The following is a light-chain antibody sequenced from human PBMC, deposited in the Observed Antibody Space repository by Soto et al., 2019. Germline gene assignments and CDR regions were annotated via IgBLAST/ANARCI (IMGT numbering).Light chain of an antibody. V-gene: IGLV1-44*01. CDR1: SSNIGTNT. CDR3: AAWDDSLNGFYV. Sequence: QSVLTQPPSASGTPGQRGTISCSGSSSNIGTNTVNWYQQLPGTAPKLLIHSNDRRPSGVPDRFSGSKSGTSASLSISGLQSEDEADYYCAAWDDSLNGFYVFGTGTKLTVL. CDR2: SND. J-gene: IGLJ1*01.